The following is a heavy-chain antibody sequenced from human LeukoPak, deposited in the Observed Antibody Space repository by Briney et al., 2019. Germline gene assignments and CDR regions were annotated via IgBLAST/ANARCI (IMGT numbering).Heavy chain of an antibody. V-gene: IGHV3-7*03. J-gene: IGHJ4*02. CDR3: ATLQNWRFDY. CDR1: GFAFSDFY. D-gene: IGHD1-1*01. CDR2: ISHDGSQK. Sequence: GGSLRLSCAASGFAFSDFYMSWVRQAPGKGLQWVAGISHDGSQKHYMDSMKGRFSISRGNAKNSLYLQLSSLRAEDTAVYYCATLQNWRFDYWGQGALVAVSS.